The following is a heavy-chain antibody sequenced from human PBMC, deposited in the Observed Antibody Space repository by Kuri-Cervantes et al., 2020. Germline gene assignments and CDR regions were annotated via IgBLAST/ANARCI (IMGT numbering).Heavy chain of an antibody. D-gene: IGHD3-16*01. Sequence: GESLKISCAASGFTFSNYWMHWVRQAPGKGLVWVSRIKSDGSNTNYADSVKGRFTISGDNAKNTLYLQMNSLRAEDTALYYCAKDTYVGGPGFIDYWGQGTLVTVSS. CDR2: IKSDGSNT. V-gene: IGHV3-74*01. CDR3: AKDTYVGGPGFIDY. J-gene: IGHJ4*02. CDR1: GFTFSNYW.